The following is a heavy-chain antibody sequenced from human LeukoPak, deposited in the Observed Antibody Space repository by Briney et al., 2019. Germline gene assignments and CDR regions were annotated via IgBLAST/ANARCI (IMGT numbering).Heavy chain of an antibody. CDR1: GFTFSSYA. D-gene: IGHD6-19*01. CDR2: ISGSGGST. V-gene: IGHV3-23*01. J-gene: IGHJ6*02. Sequence: GGSLRLSCAASGFTFSSYAMSWVRQAPGKGLEWVSAISGSGGSTYYADSVKGRFTISRDNSKNTLYLQMNSLRAEDTAVYYCAAAVAGYHYYYGIDVWGQGTTVTVSS. CDR3: AAAVAGYHYYYGIDV.